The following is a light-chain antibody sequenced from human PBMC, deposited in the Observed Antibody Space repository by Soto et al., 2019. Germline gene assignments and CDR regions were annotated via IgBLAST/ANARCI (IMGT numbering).Light chain of an antibody. CDR3: SARDDSLNGVG. CDR1: SSNIGANT. J-gene: IGLJ2*01. V-gene: IGLV1-44*01. Sequence: QSVLTQSPSASGTPGQRVTISCSGSSSNIGANTVNWYQQLPGTAPKLLIFFGSHRPSGVSDRFSGSKSGSSASLAIGGIQSEDEAEYYCSARDDSLNGVGFGGGTKLTVL. CDR2: FGS.